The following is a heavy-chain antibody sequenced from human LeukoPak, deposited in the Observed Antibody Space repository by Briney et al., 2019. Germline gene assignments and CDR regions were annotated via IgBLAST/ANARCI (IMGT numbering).Heavy chain of an antibody. CDR2: IKQDGSEK. D-gene: IGHD4-23*01. CDR1: GFTFSSYW. Sequence: GGSLRHSCAASGFTFSSYWMSWVRQAPGKGLEWVANIKQDGSEKYYVDSVKGRFTISRDNAKNSLYLQMNSLRAEDTAVYYCAKESYGGYYFDYWGQGTLVTVSS. V-gene: IGHV3-7*01. J-gene: IGHJ4*02. CDR3: AKESYGGYYFDY.